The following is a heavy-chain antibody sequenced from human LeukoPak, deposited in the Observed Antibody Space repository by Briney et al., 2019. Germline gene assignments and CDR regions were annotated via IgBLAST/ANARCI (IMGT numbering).Heavy chain of an antibody. CDR1: GFTFSSYA. V-gene: IGHV3-30-3*01. D-gene: IGHD3-22*01. J-gene: IGHJ4*02. CDR3: AKSGSGSGYSYFHY. CDR2: ISYDGSSI. Sequence: PGGSLRLSCAASGFTFSSYAMQWVRQAPGKGLEWVAVISYDGSSIYYADSVKGRFTISRDNSKSTLYLQMNSLRAEDTALYYCAKSGSGSGYSYFHYWGQGTLVTVSS.